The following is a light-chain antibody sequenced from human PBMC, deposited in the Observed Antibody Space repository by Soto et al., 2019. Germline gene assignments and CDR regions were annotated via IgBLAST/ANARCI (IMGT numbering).Light chain of an antibody. CDR2: STS. CDR1: SGSVSTSYY. CDR3: VLYMGSGISV. V-gene: IGLV8-61*01. Sequence: QAVVTQEPSFSVSPGGTVTLTCGLSSGSVSTSYYPSWYQQTPGQAPRTLIYSTSTRSSGVPDRFSGSILGNKAALTITGAQADDESGYYCVLYMGSGISVFGGGTKLTVL. J-gene: IGLJ3*02.